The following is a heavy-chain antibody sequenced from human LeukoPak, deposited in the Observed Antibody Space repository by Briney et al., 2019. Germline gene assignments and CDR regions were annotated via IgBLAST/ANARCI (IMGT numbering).Heavy chain of an antibody. Sequence: SETLSLTCAVYGGSFSGYYWSWIRQPPGKGLEWIGEINHSASTNYNPSLKSRVTISVDTSKNQFSLKLSSVTAADTAVYYCARGPSYYGSGSYYRHYYYMDVWGKGTTVTVSS. CDR2: INHSAST. J-gene: IGHJ6*03. V-gene: IGHV4-34*01. D-gene: IGHD3-10*01. CDR1: GGSFSGYY. CDR3: ARGPSYYGSGSYYRHYYYMDV.